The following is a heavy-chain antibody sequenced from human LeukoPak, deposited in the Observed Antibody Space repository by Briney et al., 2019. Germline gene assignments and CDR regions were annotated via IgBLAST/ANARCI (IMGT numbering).Heavy chain of an antibody. CDR1: GYNFASYW. J-gene: IGHJ4*02. V-gene: IGHV5-51*01. CDR2: IYPGDSDT. D-gene: IGHD5-18*01. Sequence: KGGESLKISCKGSGYNFASYWIAWVRQMPGKGLEWMGIIYPGDSDTRYSPSFQGQVTISADKSISTAYLQWSSLKASDTAMYYCARHRRVGVNSAMAIYFDYWDQGSLVTVSS. CDR3: ARHRRVGVNSAMAIYFDY.